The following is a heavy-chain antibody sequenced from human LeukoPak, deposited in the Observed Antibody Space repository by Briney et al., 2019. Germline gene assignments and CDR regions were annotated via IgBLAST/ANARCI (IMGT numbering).Heavy chain of an antibody. Sequence: PSETLSLTCTVSAGSISTFYWSWIRQPAGKGLEWIGRIYTSGSTNYNPSLKSRVTMSVDTSKNQFSLKLSSVTAADTAVYYCARGRYYDSSGYYDYWGQGTLVTVSS. CDR1: AGSISTFY. CDR3: ARGRYYDSSGYYDY. V-gene: IGHV4-4*07. J-gene: IGHJ4*02. D-gene: IGHD3-22*01. CDR2: IYTSGST.